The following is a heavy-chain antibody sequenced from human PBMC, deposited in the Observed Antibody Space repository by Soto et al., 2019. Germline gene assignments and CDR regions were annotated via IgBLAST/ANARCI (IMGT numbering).Heavy chain of an antibody. Sequence: PGGSLRLSCAASGFTFSSYAMSWVRQAPGKGLEWVSAISGSGGSTYYADSVKGRFTISRDNSKNTLYLQMNSLRAEDTAVYYCAKQGHYYGSGSYSHSWGQGTLVTVSS. CDR3: AKQGHYYGSGSYSHS. CDR2: ISGSGGST. J-gene: IGHJ4*02. V-gene: IGHV3-23*01. D-gene: IGHD3-10*01. CDR1: GFTFSSYA.